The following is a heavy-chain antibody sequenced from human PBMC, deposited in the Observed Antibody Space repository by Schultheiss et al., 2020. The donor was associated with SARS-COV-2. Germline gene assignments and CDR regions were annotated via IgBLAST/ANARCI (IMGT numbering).Heavy chain of an antibody. V-gene: IGHV4-4*02. J-gene: IGHJ6*04. CDR1: GGSISTNNW. CDR2: IYHSGST. CDR3: TRPYSYRMDV. Sequence: SETLSLTCAVSGGSISTNNWWSWVRQPPGKGLEWIGEIYHSGSTNYNPSLKSRVTISADKSKNQFSLKLSSVTAADTAVYYCTRPYSYRMDVWGAGTTVTVSS.